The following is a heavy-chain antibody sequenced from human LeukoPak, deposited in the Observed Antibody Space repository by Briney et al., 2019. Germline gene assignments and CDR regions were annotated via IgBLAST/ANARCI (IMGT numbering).Heavy chain of an antibody. CDR3: ARDSPDSIVVVVAVAFDI. Sequence: ASVKVSCKASGYTFTGYYMHWVRQAPGQGLEWMGWINPNSGGTNYAQKFQGRVTMTRDTSISTAYMELSRLRSDDTAVYYCARDSPDSIVVVVAVAFDIWGQGTMVTVPS. J-gene: IGHJ3*02. CDR2: INPNSGGT. D-gene: IGHD2-15*01. V-gene: IGHV1-2*02. CDR1: GYTFTGYY.